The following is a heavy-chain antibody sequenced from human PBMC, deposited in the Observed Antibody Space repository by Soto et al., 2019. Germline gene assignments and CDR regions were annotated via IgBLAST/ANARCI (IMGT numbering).Heavy chain of an antibody. J-gene: IGHJ6*02. CDR2: IYHSGST. CDR1: GGSISSSNW. Sequence: QVQLQESGPGLVKPSGTLSLTCAVSGGSISSSNWWSWIRQPPGKGLEWIGEIYHSGSTNYNPSLKSRVTISVDTSKNQFSLKLSSVTAADTAVYYCARSGYGYYYGMDVWGQGTTVTVSS. V-gene: IGHV4-4*02. D-gene: IGHD3-3*01. CDR3: ARSGYGYYYGMDV.